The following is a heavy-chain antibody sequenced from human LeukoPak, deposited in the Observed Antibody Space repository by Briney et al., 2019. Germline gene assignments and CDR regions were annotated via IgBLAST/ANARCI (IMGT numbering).Heavy chain of an antibody. CDR3: ARHISAASRFDY. CDR1: GGSISSYY. D-gene: IGHD2-21*01. CDR2: IYYSGST. Sequence: SETLSLTCTVSGGSISSYYWSWIRQPPGKGLEWIGYIYYSGSTNYNPSLKSRVTISVDTSKNQFSLKLSSVTAADTAVYYCARHISAASRFDYWGQGSLVTVSS. J-gene: IGHJ4*02. V-gene: IGHV4-59*01.